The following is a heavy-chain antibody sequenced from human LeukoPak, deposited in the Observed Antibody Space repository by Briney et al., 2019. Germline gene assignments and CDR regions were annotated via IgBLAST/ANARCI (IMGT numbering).Heavy chain of an antibody. CDR1: GFTFSSYG. D-gene: IGHD3-9*01. J-gene: IGHJ3*02. CDR2: ISYDGSNK. V-gene: IGHV3-30*03. CDR3: ARITYYDILTGYTDDAFDI. Sequence: GGSLRLSCAASGFTFSSYGMHWVRQAPGKGLEWVAVISYDGSNKYYADSVKGRFTISRDNSKNTLYLQMNSLRAEDTAVYYCARITYYDILTGYTDDAFDIWGQGTMVTVSS.